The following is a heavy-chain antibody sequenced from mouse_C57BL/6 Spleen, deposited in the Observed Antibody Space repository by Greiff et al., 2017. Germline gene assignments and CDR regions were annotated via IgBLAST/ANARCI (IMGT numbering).Heavy chain of an antibody. Sequence: VQLQQSGAELVKPGASVKLSCKASGYAFSSYWMNWVKQRPGKGLEWIGQIYPGDGYTNYNGKFKGKATLTADKSSSTAYLQLSSLTSEDSAVYFCARFYYGSSSSYWYFDVGGKGTTLTVSS. CDR3: ARFYYGSSSSYWYFDV. CDR1: GYAFSSYW. V-gene: IGHV1-80*01. D-gene: IGHD1-1*01. J-gene: IGHJ1*03. CDR2: IYPGDGYT.